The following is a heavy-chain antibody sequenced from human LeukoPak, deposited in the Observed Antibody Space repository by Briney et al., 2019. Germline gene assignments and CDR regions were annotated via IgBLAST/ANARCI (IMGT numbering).Heavy chain of an antibody. V-gene: IGHV3-30-3*01. CDR2: ISYDGSNK. Sequence: GGSLRLSCAASGFTFSSYAMHWVRQAPGKGLEWVAVISYDGSNKYYADSVKGRFTISRDNSKNTLYPQMNSLRAEDTAVYYCVREVHYYYDSSGYLDYWGQGTLVTVSS. CDR3: VREVHYYYDSSGYLDY. CDR1: GFTFSSYA. J-gene: IGHJ4*02. D-gene: IGHD3-22*01.